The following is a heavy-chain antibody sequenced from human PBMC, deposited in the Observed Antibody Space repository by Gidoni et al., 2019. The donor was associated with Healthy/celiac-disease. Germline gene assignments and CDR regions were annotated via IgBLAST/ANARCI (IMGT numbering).Heavy chain of an antibody. CDR3: ARGFHYDYVWGSYRQVYFDY. D-gene: IGHD3-16*02. Sequence: QVQLQQWGAGLLKPSETLSLTCAVYGGSFSGYYWSWIRQPTGKGLEWIGEINPSGSTNYNPSLKSRVTISVETSKNQFSLKLSSVTAADTAVYYCARGFHYDYVWGSYRQVYFDYWGQGTLVTVSS. CDR1: GGSFSGYY. J-gene: IGHJ4*02. CDR2: INPSGST. V-gene: IGHV4-34*01.